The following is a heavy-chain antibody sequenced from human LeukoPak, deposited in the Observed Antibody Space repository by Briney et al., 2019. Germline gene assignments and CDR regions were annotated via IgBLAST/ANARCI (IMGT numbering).Heavy chain of an antibody. Sequence: GGSLRLSCAASGFTFSGSAMHWVRQASGKGLEWVGRIRSKANSYATAYTSSVKGRFTISRDDSKNTVYLQMNSLKTEDTAVYYCTNSFSDFWIDYWGQGTLVTVSS. V-gene: IGHV3-73*01. CDR2: IRSKANSYAT. CDR3: TNSFSDFWIDY. CDR1: GFTFSGSA. J-gene: IGHJ4*02. D-gene: IGHD3-3*01.